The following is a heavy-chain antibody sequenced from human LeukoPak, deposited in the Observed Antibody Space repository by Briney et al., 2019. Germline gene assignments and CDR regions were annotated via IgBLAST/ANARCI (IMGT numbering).Heavy chain of an antibody. J-gene: IGHJ4*02. Sequence: PGGSLRLSCAASGLPFSHSGMHWVRQAPGRGVEWVAFIRDDGSNKYYADSVKGRFTISRDNSKNALYLQMNSLRGEDTAVYYCFGITVTDVPYWGQGTLVTVSS. D-gene: IGHD1-7*01. CDR3: FGITVTDVPY. CDR1: GLPFSHSG. V-gene: IGHV3-30*02. CDR2: IRDDGSNK.